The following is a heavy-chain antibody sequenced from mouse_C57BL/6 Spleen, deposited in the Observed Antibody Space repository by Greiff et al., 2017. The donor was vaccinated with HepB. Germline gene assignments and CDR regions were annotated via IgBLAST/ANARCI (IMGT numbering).Heavy chain of an antibody. Sequence: QVQLQQPGADLVKPGASVKLSCKASGYTFTSYWMHWVKQRPGRGLEWIGRIGPNSGGTKYNEKFKSMATLTVDKPSSTAYMQLSSLTSEDSAVYCCAGWGAWFAYWGQGTLVTVSA. J-gene: IGHJ3*01. CDR2: IGPNSGGT. V-gene: IGHV1-72*01. CDR1: GYTFTSYW. CDR3: AGWGAWFAY.